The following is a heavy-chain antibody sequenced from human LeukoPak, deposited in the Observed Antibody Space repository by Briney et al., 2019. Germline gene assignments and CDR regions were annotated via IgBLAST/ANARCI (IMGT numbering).Heavy chain of an antibody. Sequence: SGPTLVNPTQTLTLTCTFSGFSLITSGMGVGWIRQPPGKALEWLALLYWDDAKRYSTSLKSRLTITKDTSKNQVVLTMTNMEPGDTATYYCAHSLDISGYYPDFDYWGQGTLVTVSS. V-gene: IGHV2-5*02. CDR2: LYWDDAK. D-gene: IGHD3-22*01. J-gene: IGHJ4*02. CDR3: AHSLDISGYYPDFDY. CDR1: GFSLITSGMG.